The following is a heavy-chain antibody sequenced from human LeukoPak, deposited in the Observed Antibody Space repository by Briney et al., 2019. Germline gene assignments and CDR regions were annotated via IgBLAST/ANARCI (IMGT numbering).Heavy chain of an antibody. CDR1: GYTFTGYY. J-gene: IGHJ4*02. CDR2: INSNNGGT. CDR3: AREGQRGYFDY. V-gene: IGHV1-2*02. Sequence: ASVKVSCKASGYTFTGYYMHWVRQAPGQGLEWMGWINSNNGGTNYAQKFQGRVTMTRDTSISTAYMELSRLRSDDTAVYYCAREGQRGYFDYWGQGTLVTVSS. D-gene: IGHD3-16*01.